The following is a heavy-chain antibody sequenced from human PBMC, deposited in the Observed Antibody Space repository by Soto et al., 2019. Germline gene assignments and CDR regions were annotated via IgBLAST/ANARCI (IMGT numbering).Heavy chain of an antibody. J-gene: IGHJ6*03. CDR1: GGSISSSSYY. CDR2: IYYSGST. V-gene: IGHV4-39*01. Sequence: SETLSLTCTVSGGSISSSSYYWGWIRQPLGKGLEWIGSIYYSGSTYYNPSLKSRVTISVDTSKNQFSLKLSSVTAADTAVYYCARLGYCSGGSCYLPYYYYYYMDVWGKGTTVTVSS. CDR3: ARLGYCSGGSCYLPYYYYYYMDV. D-gene: IGHD2-15*01.